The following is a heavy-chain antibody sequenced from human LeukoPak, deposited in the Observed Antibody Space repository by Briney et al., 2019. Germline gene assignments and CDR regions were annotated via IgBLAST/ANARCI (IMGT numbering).Heavy chain of an antibody. CDR2: INPNSGGT. V-gene: IGHV1-2*02. Sequence: GASVKVSCKASGYTFTGFHMHWVRQAPGQGLEWMGWINPNSGGTNYAQKFQGRVTMTRDMSTSTVYMELSSLRSEDTAVYYCARDSDCGGDCYSGIPDYWGQGTLVTVSS. CDR1: GYTFTGFH. D-gene: IGHD2-21*02. J-gene: IGHJ4*02. CDR3: ARDSDCGGDCYSGIPDY.